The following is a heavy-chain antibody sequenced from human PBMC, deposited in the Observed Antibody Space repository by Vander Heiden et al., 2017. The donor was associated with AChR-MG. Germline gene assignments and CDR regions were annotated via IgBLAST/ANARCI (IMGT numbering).Heavy chain of an antibody. CDR3: ARTYSSSRLYYFDS. D-gene: IGHD6-6*01. J-gene: IGHJ4*02. CDR1: GDSGSNNSGS. Sequence: QVQLQQSGPGLVKPSQTLSLTCAISGDSGSNNSGSWNWIRQSPSRGLEWLGRTYYRFRWYNDYAVSVKSRISVNPDTSKNQFSLQLNSVTPEDTAVYYCARTYSSSRLYYFDSWGQGTLVTVSS. V-gene: IGHV6-1*01. CDR2: TYYRFRWYN.